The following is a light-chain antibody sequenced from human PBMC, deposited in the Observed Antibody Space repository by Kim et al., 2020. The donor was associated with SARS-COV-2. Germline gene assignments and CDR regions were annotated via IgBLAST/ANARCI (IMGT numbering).Light chain of an antibody. Sequence: DIVMTQSLDSLAVSLGERATINCKSSQSVLYSSNNKNYLAWYQQKPGQPPKLLIYWASTRESGVPDRFSGSGSGTDFTLTISSLQAEDVAVYYCQQYYSTHAFDQGTKLEI. CDR1: QSVLYSSNNKNY. V-gene: IGKV4-1*01. J-gene: IGKJ2*01. CDR3: QQYYSTHA. CDR2: WAS.